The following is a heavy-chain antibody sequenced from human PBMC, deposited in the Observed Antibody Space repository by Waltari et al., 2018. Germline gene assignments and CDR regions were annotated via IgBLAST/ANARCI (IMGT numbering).Heavy chain of an antibody. V-gene: IGHV4-34*01. D-gene: IGHD1-26*01. J-gene: IGHJ4*02. CDR3: ARTPSYSGSYFYFDY. CDR1: GGSFSGYY. Sequence: QVQLQQWGAGLLKPSETLSLTCAVYGGSFSGYYWSWIRQPPGKGLEWIGEINHSGSTNYNPALKRRVTISVDTSKNQFSLKLSSVTAADTAVYYCARTPSYSGSYFYFDYWGQGTLVTVSS. CDR2: INHSGST.